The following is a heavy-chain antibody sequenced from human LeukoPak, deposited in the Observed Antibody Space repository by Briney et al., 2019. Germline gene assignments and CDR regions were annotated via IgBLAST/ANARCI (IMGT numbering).Heavy chain of an antibody. J-gene: IGHJ4*02. CDR2: ISAYNGNT. V-gene: IGHV1-18*01. CDR1: GYTFTSYG. D-gene: IGHD1-26*01. CDR3: ARPSGSYYVLGYFDY. Sequence: ASVKVSCKASGYTFTSYGISWVRQAPGQGLEWMGWISAYNGNTNYAQKLQGRVTMTTDTSTSTAYMELRSLRSDDTAVYYCARPSGSYYVLGYFDYWGQGTLVTASS.